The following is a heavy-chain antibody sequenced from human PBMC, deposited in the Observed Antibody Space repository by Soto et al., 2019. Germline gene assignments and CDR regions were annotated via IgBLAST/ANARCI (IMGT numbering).Heavy chain of an antibody. CDR3: VRSGDNYNLLDY. CDR2: MYSGGTAT. J-gene: IGHJ4*02. Sequence: GGSLRLSCAASGFTVSNNYMTWVRQAPGKGLEWVSVMYSGGTATSYADSVKGRFTVSRDNAKNSLYLQINSLRGDDTAIYYCVRSGDNYNLLDYWGQGTPVTVSS. D-gene: IGHD1-1*01. CDR1: GFTVSNNY. V-gene: IGHV3-53*01.